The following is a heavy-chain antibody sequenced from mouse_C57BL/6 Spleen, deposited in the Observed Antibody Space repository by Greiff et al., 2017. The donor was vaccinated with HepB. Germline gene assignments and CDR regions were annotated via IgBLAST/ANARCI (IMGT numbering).Heavy chain of an antibody. J-gene: IGHJ1*03. CDR3: ARPGATGTWYFDV. D-gene: IGHD4-1*01. CDR1: GYTFTSYG. Sequence: VKLQESGAELARPGASVKLSCKASGYTFTSYGISWVKQRTGQGLEWIGEIYPRSGNTYYNEKFKGKATLTADKSSSTAYMELRSLTSEDSAVYFCARPGATGTWYFDVWGTGTTVTVSS. CDR2: IYPRSGNT. V-gene: IGHV1-81*01.